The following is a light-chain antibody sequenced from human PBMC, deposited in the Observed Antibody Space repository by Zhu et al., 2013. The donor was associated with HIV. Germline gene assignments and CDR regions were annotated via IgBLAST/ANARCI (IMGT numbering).Light chain of an antibody. J-gene: IGKJ4*01. CDR2: DAS. V-gene: IGKV3-20*01. CDR1: QNIGNS. CDR3: QQYGKSPLT. Sequence: EIVLTQSPATLSLSPGERATLSCRSSQNIGNSLAWYQQKPGQAPRLVIYDASTRATGIADRFSGSGSGTDFTLSISRLDPEDFAVYYCQQYGKSPLTFGGGTTVEIK.